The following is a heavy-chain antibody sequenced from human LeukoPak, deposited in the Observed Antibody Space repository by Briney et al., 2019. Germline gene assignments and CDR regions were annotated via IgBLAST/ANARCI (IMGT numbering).Heavy chain of an antibody. V-gene: IGHV4-34*01. CDR1: GGSFSGYY. CDR3: ARQGPYGDYGENWFDP. J-gene: IGHJ5*02. Sequence: SETLSLTCAVYGGSFSGYYWSWIRQPPGKGLEWIGEINHSGSTNYNPSLKSRVTISVDTSKNQFSLKLSSVTAADTAVYYCARQGPYGDYGENWFDPWGQGTLVTVSS. D-gene: IGHD4-17*01. CDR2: INHSGST.